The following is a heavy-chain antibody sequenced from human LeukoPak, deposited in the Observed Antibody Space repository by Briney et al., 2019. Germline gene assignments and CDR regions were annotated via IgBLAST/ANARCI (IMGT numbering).Heavy chain of an antibody. Sequence: PGGSLRLSCGASGFIFKRYWMSWVRQAPGKGPEWVANIKENGSEEYYVDSVKGRFTISRDNAMNSLYLQMNSLRAEDTAIYYCARSLPYGTTWYGRSDFWDQGTLVTVSS. CDR3: ARSLPYGTTWYGRSDF. CDR1: GFIFKRYW. CDR2: IKENGSEE. V-gene: IGHV3-7*03. J-gene: IGHJ4*02. D-gene: IGHD6-13*01.